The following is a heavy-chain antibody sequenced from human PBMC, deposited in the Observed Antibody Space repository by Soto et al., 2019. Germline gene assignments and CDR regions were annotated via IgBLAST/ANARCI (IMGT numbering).Heavy chain of an antibody. CDR2: ISVYNGNK. CDR1: CYTFTTDS. CDR3: ATDRVEASNGWLAP. D-gene: IGHD5-18*01. J-gene: IGHJ4*02. V-gene: IGHV1-18*01. Sequence: ASLNVSFKASCYTFTTDSISLGLHAPGQWLELMGFISVYNGNKNYAQKFKDRVTMSKDTSTNTAFMDLRSLGSDDTAVYFCATDRVEASNGWLAPWGKGTMAHVSS.